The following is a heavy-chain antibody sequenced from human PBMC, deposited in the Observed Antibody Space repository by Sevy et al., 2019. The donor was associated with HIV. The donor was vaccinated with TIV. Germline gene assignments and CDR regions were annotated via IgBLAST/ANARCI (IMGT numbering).Heavy chain of an antibody. CDR3: AKDRRGSDGSGSYYNVHYYYGMDV. Sequence: GGSLRLSCAASGFTFSSYGMHWVRQAPGKGLEWVAVISYDGSNKYYADSVKGRFTISRDNSKNTLYLQMNSLGAEDTAVYYCAKDRRGSDGSGSYYNVHYYYGMDVWGQGTTVTVSS. D-gene: IGHD3-10*01. CDR2: ISYDGSNK. CDR1: GFTFSSYG. J-gene: IGHJ6*02. V-gene: IGHV3-30*18.